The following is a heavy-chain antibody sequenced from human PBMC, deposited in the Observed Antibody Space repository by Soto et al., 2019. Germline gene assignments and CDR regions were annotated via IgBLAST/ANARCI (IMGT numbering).Heavy chain of an antibody. CDR2: IFPIFRPA. J-gene: IGHJ1*01. CDR3: ARDHSSGWDSDEYFQH. D-gene: IGHD6-19*01. Sequence: SVKVSCQASGGTFSSYAISWVRQAPGQGLEWMGGIFPIFRPANYAQKFQGRVTITADESTSTAYMGLCCLRAEDTDVYYCARDHSSGWDSDEYFQHWGQGTLVTVS. CDR1: GGTFSSYA. V-gene: IGHV1-69*13.